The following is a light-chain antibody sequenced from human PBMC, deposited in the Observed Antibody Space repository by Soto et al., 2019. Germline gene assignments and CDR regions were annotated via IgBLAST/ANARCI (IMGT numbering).Light chain of an antibody. CDR2: DDG. Sequence: SYELTQPPSVSVAPGQTARITCGGNNIEIKSVHWYQQKPGQAPVLVVYDDGERTTGIPERFSGSKSGNTATLTTSRVEAGDESDYYCQVWDTTNPVIFGGGTKLTVL. CDR3: QVWDTTNPVI. V-gene: IGLV3-21*02. CDR1: NIEIKS. J-gene: IGLJ2*01.